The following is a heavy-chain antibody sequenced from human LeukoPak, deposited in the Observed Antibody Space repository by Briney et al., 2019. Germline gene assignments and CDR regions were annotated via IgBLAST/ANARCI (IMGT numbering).Heavy chain of an antibody. CDR1: GVSISSYY. V-gene: IGHV4-59*01. Sequence: PSETLSLTCTVSGVSISSYYWSWIRQPPGKGLEWIGYIYYSGSTNYNPSLKSRVTISVDTSKNQFSLKLSSVTAADTAVYYCARVDYYDTPNFDYWGQGTLVTVSS. CDR3: ARVDYYDTPNFDY. D-gene: IGHD3-22*01. J-gene: IGHJ4*02. CDR2: IYYSGST.